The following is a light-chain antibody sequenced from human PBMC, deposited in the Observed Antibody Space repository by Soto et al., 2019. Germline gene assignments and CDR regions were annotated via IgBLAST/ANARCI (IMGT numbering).Light chain of an antibody. CDR3: EPYYSTPFT. J-gene: IGKJ3*01. CDR1: QSVLYSSNNKNY. V-gene: IGKV4-1*01. CDR2: WAS. Sequence: DIVMTQSPDSLAVSLGERATINCKYSQSVLYSSNNKNYLAWYQQKPGQPPKLLIYWASTRESGVPDRFSGSGSGTDFTLTTSSLQAEDVAVYYCEPYYSTPFTFGPRTKVDIK.